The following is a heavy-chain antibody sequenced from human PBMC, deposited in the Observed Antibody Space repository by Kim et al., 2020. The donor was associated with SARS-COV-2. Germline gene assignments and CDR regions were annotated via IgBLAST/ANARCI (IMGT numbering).Heavy chain of an antibody. V-gene: IGHV5-51*01. Sequence: GESLKISCKGSGYSFTSYWIGWVRQMPGKGLEWMGIIYPGDSDTRYSPSFQGQVTISANKSISTAYLQWSSLKASDTAMYYCARRASYYYDSSGFYWYFDLWGGGTLVTVSS. CDR1: GYSFTSYW. CDR3: ARRASYYYDSSGFYWYFDL. D-gene: IGHD3-22*01. CDR2: IYPGDSDT. J-gene: IGHJ2*01.